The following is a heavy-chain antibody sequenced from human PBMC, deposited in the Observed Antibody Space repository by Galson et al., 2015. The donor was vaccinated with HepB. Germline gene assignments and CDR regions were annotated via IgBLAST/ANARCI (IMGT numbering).Heavy chain of an antibody. CDR3: ARDYMVRGATGFDY. Sequence: SLRLSCAASGFTFSSYGMHWVRQAPGKGLEWVAVIWYDGSNKYYADSVKGRFTISRDNSKNTLYLQMNSLRVEDTAVYYCARDYMVRGATGFDYWGQGTLVTVSS. V-gene: IGHV3-33*01. D-gene: IGHD3-10*01. J-gene: IGHJ4*02. CDR1: GFTFSSYG. CDR2: IWYDGSNK.